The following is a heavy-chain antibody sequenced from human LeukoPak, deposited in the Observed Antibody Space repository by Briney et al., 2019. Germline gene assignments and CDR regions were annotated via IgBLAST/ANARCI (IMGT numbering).Heavy chain of an antibody. Sequence: SETLSLTCTVSGGSISSSSYYWGWIRQPPGKGLEWIGSIYYSGSTYYNPSLKSRVTISVDTSKNQFSLKLSSVTAADTAVYYCANGVVEMATTPFDYWGQGTLVTVSS. D-gene: IGHD5-24*01. J-gene: IGHJ4*02. CDR1: GGSISSSSYY. V-gene: IGHV4-39*07. CDR2: IYYSGST. CDR3: ANGVVEMATTPFDY.